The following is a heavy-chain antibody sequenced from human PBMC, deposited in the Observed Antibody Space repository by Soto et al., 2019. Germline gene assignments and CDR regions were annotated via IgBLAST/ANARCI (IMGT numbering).Heavy chain of an antibody. J-gene: IGHJ1*01. V-gene: IGHV3-23*01. CDR2: ISGSGGST. Sequence: GGSLRLSCAASGFTFSSYAMSWVRQAPGKGQERVSAISGSGGSTYYADSVKGRFTISRDNSKNTLYLQMNSLRAEDTAVYYCAKSKIRWELPHEYFQHWGQGTLVTVSS. D-gene: IGHD1-26*01. CDR3: AKSKIRWELPHEYFQH. CDR1: GFTFSSYA.